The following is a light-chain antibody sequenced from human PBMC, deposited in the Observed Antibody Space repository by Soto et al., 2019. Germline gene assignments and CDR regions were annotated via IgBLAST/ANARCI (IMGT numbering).Light chain of an antibody. CDR1: QTVRNNY. V-gene: IGKV3-20*01. J-gene: IGKJ4*01. CDR2: DAS. Sequence: EFVLTQSPGTLSLSPGERATLSCRASQTVRNNYLAWYQQKPGQAPRLLIYDASSRATGIPDRFSGGGSGTYFTLTTSRLEPEDVAVYYCQPFSSYPLTFGGGNKVEIK. CDR3: QPFSSYPLT.